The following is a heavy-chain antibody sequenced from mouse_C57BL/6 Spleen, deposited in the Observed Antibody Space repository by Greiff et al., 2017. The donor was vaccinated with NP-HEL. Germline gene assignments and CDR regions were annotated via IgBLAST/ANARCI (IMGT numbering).Heavy chain of an antibody. CDR2: IRNKANGYTT. D-gene: IGHD4-1*02. CDR1: GFTFTDYY. J-gene: IGHJ2*01. CDR3: ARVPTGTDYFDY. Sequence: EVQLVESGGGLVQPGGSLSLSCAASGFTFTDYYMSWVRQPPGKALEWLGFIRNKANGYTTEYSASVKGRFTISRDNSQSILYLQMNALRAEDSATYYCARVPTGTDYFDYWGQGTTLTVSS. V-gene: IGHV7-3*01.